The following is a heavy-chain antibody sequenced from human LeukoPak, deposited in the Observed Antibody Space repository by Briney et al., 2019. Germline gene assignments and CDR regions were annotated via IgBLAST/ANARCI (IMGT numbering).Heavy chain of an antibody. CDR1: GFTFSSYA. J-gene: IGHJ6*04. V-gene: IGHV3-23*01. Sequence: QSGGSLSLSCAASGFTFSSYAMSWVRQAPGKGLEWVSAISGSGGSTYYADSVKGRFTISRDNSKNTLYLQMNSLRAEDTAVYYCAKSYCSGSYYNYYYGMDVWGKGTTVTVSS. CDR3: AKSYCSGSYYNYYYGMDV. D-gene: IGHD3-10*01. CDR2: ISGSGGST.